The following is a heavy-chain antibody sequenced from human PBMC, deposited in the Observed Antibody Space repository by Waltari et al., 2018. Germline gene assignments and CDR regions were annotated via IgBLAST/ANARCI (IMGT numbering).Heavy chain of an antibody. Sequence: QLQLQESGPGLVKPSETLSLTCTVSGGSISSSSYYWGWISQPPGQGLVWIGSIYSSGSTYYNPSLTSLVTISVDTSKNQFSLKLSSVTAADTAVYYCARECNFGVEIWVGGLNWFDPWGQGTLVTVSS. D-gene: IGHD3-3*01. CDR1: GGSISSSSYY. J-gene: IGHJ5*02. CDR2: IYSSGST. CDR3: ARECNFGVEIWVGGLNWFDP. V-gene: IGHV4-39*02.